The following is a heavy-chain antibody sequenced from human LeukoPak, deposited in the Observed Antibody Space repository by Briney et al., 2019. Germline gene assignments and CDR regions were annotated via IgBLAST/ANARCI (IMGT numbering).Heavy chain of an antibody. CDR3: ARDYCTRGGDCYKEDLFDP. Sequence: ASVKVSCKASGYTFAIYGISWVRQAPGQGLEWMAWISPYDGDTNYAQNFEGRVTMTTETSTSTAYMELRSLRPDDTAIYYCARDYCTRGGDCYKEDLFDPWGQGTLVTVSS. CDR2: ISPYDGDT. J-gene: IGHJ5*02. V-gene: IGHV1-18*01. D-gene: IGHD2-21*02. CDR1: GYTFAIYG.